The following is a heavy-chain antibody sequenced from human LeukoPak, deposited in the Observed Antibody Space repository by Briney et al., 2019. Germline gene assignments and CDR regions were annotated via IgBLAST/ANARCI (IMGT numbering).Heavy chain of an antibody. Sequence: GGSLRLSCAASGVTVSSNYMSWVRRAPGKGLEWVSVISSGGSTYYADSMKGQFTISRDNSKNTLYLQVNSLRAEDTAVYYCARDSTAAGIDYWGQGTLVAVSS. CDR2: ISSGGST. CDR3: ARDSTAAGIDY. CDR1: GVTVSSNY. J-gene: IGHJ4*02. D-gene: IGHD6-13*01. V-gene: IGHV3-53*01.